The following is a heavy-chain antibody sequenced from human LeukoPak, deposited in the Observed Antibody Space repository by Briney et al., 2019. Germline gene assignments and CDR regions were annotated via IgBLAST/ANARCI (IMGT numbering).Heavy chain of an antibody. D-gene: IGHD3-22*01. CDR3: ARDRDYYDSSGYAIRYYYYGMDV. V-gene: IGHV1-69*13. CDR1: GYTFTGYY. J-gene: IGHJ6*02. Sequence: SVKVSCKASGYTFTGYYMHWVRQAPGQGLEWMGGIVPIFGTANYAQKFQGRVTITADESTSTAYMELSSLRSEDTAVYYCARDRDYYDSSGYAIRYYYYGMDVWGQGPRSPSP. CDR2: IVPIFGTA.